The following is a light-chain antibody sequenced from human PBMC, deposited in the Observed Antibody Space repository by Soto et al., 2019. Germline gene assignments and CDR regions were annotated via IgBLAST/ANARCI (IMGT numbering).Light chain of an antibody. CDR2: DAS. CDR1: QSASNNY. CDR3: QQCAHSPLT. Sequence: EIVLTQVPSPPFFFPGGKATLSCRAPQSASNNYVAWYQQKPGQPPRLLIHDASNRATGIPDRFSGSGSGTDFTLTISRLEPEDFAVYYCQQCAHSPLTFGQGTKV. J-gene: IGKJ1*01. V-gene: IGKV3-20*01.